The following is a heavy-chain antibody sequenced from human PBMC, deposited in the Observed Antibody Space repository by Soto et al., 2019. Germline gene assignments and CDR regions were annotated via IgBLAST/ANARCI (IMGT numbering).Heavy chain of an antibody. CDR3: ARIKITYQNYYDSPRDAFDI. J-gene: IGHJ3*02. V-gene: IGHV5-51*01. CDR2: IYPGDSDT. D-gene: IGHD3-22*01. Sequence: PGESLKISCKGSGYSFTSYWIGWVRQMPGKGLEWMGIIYPGDSDTRYSPSFQGQVTISADKSISTAYLQWSSLKASDTAMYYWARIKITYQNYYDSPRDAFDIWGQGTMVTVSS. CDR1: GYSFTSYW.